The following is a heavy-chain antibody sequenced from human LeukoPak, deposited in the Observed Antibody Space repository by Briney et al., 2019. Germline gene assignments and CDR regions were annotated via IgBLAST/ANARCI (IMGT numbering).Heavy chain of an antibody. Sequence: ASVKVSCTTSGYTFSSYGVSWVRQAPGQGLEWMGWISAYNGNTDYAQKFQGRITMTTDTSTSRADMELRSLRSDDTAVYYCARVHAYCGTSTTSCLDYWGQGTLVTVSS. J-gene: IGHJ4*02. V-gene: IGHV1-18*01. CDR3: ARVHAYCGTSTTSCLDY. D-gene: IGHD1-7*01. CDR1: GYTFSSYG. CDR2: ISAYNGNT.